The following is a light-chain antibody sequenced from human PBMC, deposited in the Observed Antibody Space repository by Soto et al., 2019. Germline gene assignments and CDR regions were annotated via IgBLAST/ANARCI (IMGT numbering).Light chain of an antibody. CDR3: SSCTSSNSVV. Sequence: QSALTQPASVSASPGQTITISCTGTSSDVGGYNHVSWYQQHPGKAPKLMIFDVSNRPSGVSNRFSGSKSGTTASLTISGLQPDDDADYYCSSCTSSNSVVFGGGTKLTVL. CDR1: SSDVGGYNH. CDR2: DVS. J-gene: IGLJ2*01. V-gene: IGLV2-14*01.